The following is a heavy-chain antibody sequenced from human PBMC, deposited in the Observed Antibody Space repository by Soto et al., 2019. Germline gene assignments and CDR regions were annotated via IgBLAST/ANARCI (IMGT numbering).Heavy chain of an antibody. CDR2: IKPKADDGTT. Sequence: DVQLVESGGGLVKPGGTLRLSCAASGFSFTNAWMNWVRQAPGKGLEWIGRIKPKADDGTTDYAAPVRGRFTISRDDSKDTLYLQMINLRTEDTAVYYCTTIYPFTVTVFLDYWGQGTLVTVSS. CDR1: GFSFTNAW. CDR3: TTIYPFTVTVFLDY. V-gene: IGHV3-15*01. D-gene: IGHD4-17*01. J-gene: IGHJ4*02.